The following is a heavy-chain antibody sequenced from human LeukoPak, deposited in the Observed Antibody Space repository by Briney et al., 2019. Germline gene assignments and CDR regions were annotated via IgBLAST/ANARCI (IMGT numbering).Heavy chain of an antibody. CDR2: IRSDGSNK. V-gene: IGHV3-30*02. CDR3: AKDGGLTGRYYYYYMDV. Sequence: GGSLRLSCAAPGFTFSSYDMQWVRQAPGKGLEWVTFIRSDGSNKYHADSVKGRFTISRDNSKNTLYLQMNSLRAEDTAVYYCAKDGGLTGRYYYYYMDVWGKGTTVTIS. J-gene: IGHJ6*03. CDR1: GFTFSSYD. D-gene: IGHD3-9*01.